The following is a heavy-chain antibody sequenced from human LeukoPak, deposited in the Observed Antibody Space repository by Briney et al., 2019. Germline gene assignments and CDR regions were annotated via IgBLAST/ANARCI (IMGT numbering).Heavy chain of an antibody. CDR1: GFTFDDYA. Sequence: GGSLRLSCAASGFTFDDYAMHWVRQAPGKGLEWVSGISWNSGSIGYADSVKGRFTISRDNAKNSLYLQMNSLRAEDTAVYYCAREGDYGGNWDYWGQGTLVTVSS. CDR3: AREGDYGGNWDY. V-gene: IGHV3-9*01. D-gene: IGHD4-23*01. CDR2: ISWNSGSI. J-gene: IGHJ4*02.